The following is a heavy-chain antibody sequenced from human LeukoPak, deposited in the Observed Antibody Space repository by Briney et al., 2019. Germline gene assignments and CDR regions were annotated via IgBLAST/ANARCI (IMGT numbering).Heavy chain of an antibody. CDR2: ISGSGGST. CDR3: ARIPVDIVATTAD. CDR1: GFTFSSYA. D-gene: IGHD5-12*01. V-gene: IGHV3-23*01. Sequence: PGGSLRLSCAASGFTFSSYAMSWVRQAPGKGLEWVSAISGSGGSTYYADSVKGRFTISRDNAKNSLYLQMNSLRAEDTAVYYCARIPVDIVATTADWGQGTLVTVSS. J-gene: IGHJ4*02.